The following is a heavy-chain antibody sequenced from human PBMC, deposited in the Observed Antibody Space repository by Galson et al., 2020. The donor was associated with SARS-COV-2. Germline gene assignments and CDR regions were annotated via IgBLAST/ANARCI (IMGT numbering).Heavy chain of an antibody. D-gene: IGHD6-19*01. CDR2: ISPDGRTK. V-gene: IGHV3-30*04. CDR3: ARDGETAVARLLLDY. CDR1: GFTFSSHP. J-gene: IGHJ4*02. Sequence: TGGSLRLSCAASGFTFSSHPMHWVRQAPGKGLEWVTVISPDGRTKYYAESVKGRFSISRDNSKNTLFLQMDSLRAEDMGLYYCARDGETAVARLLLDYWGRGTLVTVSS.